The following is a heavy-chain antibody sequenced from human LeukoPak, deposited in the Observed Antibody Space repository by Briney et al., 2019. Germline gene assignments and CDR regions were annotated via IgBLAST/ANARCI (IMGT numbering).Heavy chain of an antibody. J-gene: IGHJ4*02. CDR3: ARGNYDFWSGYLADRYYFDY. D-gene: IGHD3-3*01. V-gene: IGHV4-34*01. CDR2: INHSGST. CDR1: GGSFSGYY. Sequence: SETLSLTCAVYGGSFSGYYWSWIRQPPGKGLEWIGVINHSGSTNYNPSLKSRVTISVDTSKNQFSLNLSSVTAADTAVYYCARGNYDFWSGYLADRYYFDYWGRGTLVTVSS.